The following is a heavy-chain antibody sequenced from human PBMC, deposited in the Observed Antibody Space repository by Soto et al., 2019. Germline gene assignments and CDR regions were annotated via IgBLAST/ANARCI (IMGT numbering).Heavy chain of an antibody. Sequence: QVQLVQSGAEVKKPGASVKVSCKASGYTFTSYGISWVRQAPGQGLEWMGWISGHNGNTNYAQKLQGRATMTTDTSTRTADMELRSLRSDATAVDYCAIDLAVGLVDYWGQGNLVTVSS. V-gene: IGHV1-18*01. CDR2: ISGHNGNT. CDR3: AIDLAVGLVDY. CDR1: GYTFTSYG. J-gene: IGHJ4*02. D-gene: IGHD6-19*01.